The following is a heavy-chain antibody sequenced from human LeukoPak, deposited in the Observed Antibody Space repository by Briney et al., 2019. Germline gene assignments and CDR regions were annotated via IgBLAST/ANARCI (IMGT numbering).Heavy chain of an antibody. V-gene: IGHV4-61*02. D-gene: IGHD4-17*01. CDR3: ARAGGATVTPGYYYYMDV. CDR1: GGSISSGSYY. CDR2: IYTSGST. Sequence: SETLSLTCTVSGGSISSGSYYWRWIRQPAGKGLEWIGRIYTSGSTNYNPSLKSRVTVSVDTSKNQFSLKLSSVTAADTAVYYCARAGGATVTPGYYYYMDVWGKGTTVTISS. J-gene: IGHJ6*03.